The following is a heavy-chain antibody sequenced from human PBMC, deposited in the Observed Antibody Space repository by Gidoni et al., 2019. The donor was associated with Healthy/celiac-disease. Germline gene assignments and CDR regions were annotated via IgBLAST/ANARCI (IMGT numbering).Heavy chain of an antibody. CDR2: IYYSGST. CDR1: GGSISSSSYY. Sequence: QLQLQESGPGLVKPSETLSLTCTVSGGSISSSSYYWGWIRQPPGKGLEWIGSIYYSGSTYYNPSLKSRVTISVDTSKNQFSLKLSFVTAADTAVYYCAKYYYDSSGYPYGMDVWGQGTTVTVSS. CDR3: AKYYYDSSGYPYGMDV. J-gene: IGHJ6*02. V-gene: IGHV4-39*01. D-gene: IGHD3-22*01.